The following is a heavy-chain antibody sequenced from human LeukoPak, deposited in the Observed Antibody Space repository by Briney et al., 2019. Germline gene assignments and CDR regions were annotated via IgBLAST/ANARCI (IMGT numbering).Heavy chain of an antibody. V-gene: IGHV4-34*01. CDR2: INHSGST. Sequence: SETLSLTCAVYGGSFSGYYLRWIRQPPGKGLEWIGEINHSGSTNYKQSLKRRVTISVDTSKNQFSLKLSSVAAADTAVYYCARHRYYYRSGSYYGAPYYMDVWGKGTTVTISS. J-gene: IGHJ6*03. CDR1: GGSFSGYY. D-gene: IGHD3-10*01. CDR3: ARHRYYYRSGSYYGAPYYMDV.